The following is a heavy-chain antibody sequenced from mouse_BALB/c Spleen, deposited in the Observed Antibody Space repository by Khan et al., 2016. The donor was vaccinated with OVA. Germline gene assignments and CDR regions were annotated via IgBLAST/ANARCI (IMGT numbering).Heavy chain of an antibody. J-gene: IGHJ4*01. CDR3: ASELGRYYAMDY. Sequence: EVQLQASGPGLVQPSQSLSLTCTVTGYSIPRDYAWNWFRQFPGNKLEWMGYISTSGSPSYNPSPKSRISITRDTSKNKFFLQLNSVTTEDTATEDCASELGRYYAMDYWGQGTSVTVSS. CDR1: GYSIPRDYA. D-gene: IGHD4-1*01. CDR2: ISTSGSP. V-gene: IGHV3-2*02.